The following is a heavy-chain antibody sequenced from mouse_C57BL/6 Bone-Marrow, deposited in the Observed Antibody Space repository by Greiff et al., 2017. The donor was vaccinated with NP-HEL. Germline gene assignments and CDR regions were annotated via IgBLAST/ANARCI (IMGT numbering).Heavy chain of an antibody. CDR2: IDPSDSYT. J-gene: IGHJ1*03. D-gene: IGHD4-1*01. Sequence: QVQLQQPGAELVMPGASVKLSCKASGYTFTSYWMHWVKQRPGQGLEWIGEIDPSDSYTNYNQKFKGKSTLTVDKSSSTAYMQLSSLTSEDSAVYSGASDRLTGTRWYFDVWGTGTTVTVSS. CDR1: GYTFTSYW. CDR3: ASDRLTGTRWYFDV. V-gene: IGHV1-69*01.